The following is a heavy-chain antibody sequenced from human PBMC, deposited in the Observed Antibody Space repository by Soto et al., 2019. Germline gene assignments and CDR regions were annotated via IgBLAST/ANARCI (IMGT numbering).Heavy chain of an antibody. CDR3: TRQIAPMERGFFDP. CDR2: IRRKVNNYAT. Sequence: GGSLRLSCAASGFTLDSACVNWVRQAPGKGLEWVGRIRRKVNNYATTYGASVKGRFIISRDDSKNTAYLQMNSLITEDTAVYYCTRQIAPMERGFFDPWGQGTPVTVSS. CDR1: GFTLDSAC. J-gene: IGHJ5*02. V-gene: IGHV3-73*01. D-gene: IGHD3-10*01.